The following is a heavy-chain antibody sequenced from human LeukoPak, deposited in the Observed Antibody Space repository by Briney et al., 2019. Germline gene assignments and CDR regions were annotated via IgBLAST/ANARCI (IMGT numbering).Heavy chain of an antibody. CDR1: GGSISSYY. Sequence: SETLSLTCTVSGGSISSYYWSWIRQPPGKGLEWIGYIYYSGSANYNPSLKSRVSMSVDTSKNQFSLKLSSVTAADTAVYYCARDGYSSSWDWFDPWGQGTLVTVSS. D-gene: IGHD6-13*01. J-gene: IGHJ5*02. CDR3: ARDGYSSSWDWFDP. CDR2: IYYSGSA. V-gene: IGHV4-59*01.